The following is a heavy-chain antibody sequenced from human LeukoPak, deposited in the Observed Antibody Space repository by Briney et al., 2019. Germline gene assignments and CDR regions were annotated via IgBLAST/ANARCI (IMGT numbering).Heavy chain of an antibody. Sequence: GGSLRLSCAASGFTFSSYAMSWVRQAPGKALEWVAYITPDGGAQYYANSVKGRFTLSRDNTKNSVYLQMNSLRADDSAVYYCARGQWGLDVWGQGTLVFVSS. J-gene: IGHJ4*02. CDR2: ITPDGGAQ. CDR1: GFTFSSYA. D-gene: IGHD1-26*01. CDR3: ARGQWGLDV. V-gene: IGHV3-48*03.